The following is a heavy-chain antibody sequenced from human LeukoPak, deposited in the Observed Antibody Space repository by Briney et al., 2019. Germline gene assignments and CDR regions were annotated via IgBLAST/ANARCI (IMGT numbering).Heavy chain of an antibody. D-gene: IGHD3-22*01. J-gene: IGHJ6*03. CDR2: INPNSGGT. Sequence: ASVKVSCKASGYTFTCYYMHWVRQAPGQGLEWMGRINPNSGGTNYAQKFQGRVTMTRDTSISTAYMELSRLRSDDTAVYYCARDLGSSGYYIYYYYYMNVWGKGTTVTVSS. V-gene: IGHV1-2*06. CDR1: GYTFTCYY. CDR3: ARDLGSSGYYIYYYYYMNV.